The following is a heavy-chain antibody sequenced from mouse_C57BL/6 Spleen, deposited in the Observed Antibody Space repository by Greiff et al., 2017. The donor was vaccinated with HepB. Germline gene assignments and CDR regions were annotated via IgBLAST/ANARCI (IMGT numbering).Heavy chain of an antibody. CDR3: ARWGTTVVARNYAMDY. D-gene: IGHD1-1*01. CDR2: IYPGDGDT. Sequence: VQLQQSGPELVKPGASVKISCKASGYAFSSSWMNWVKQRPGKGLEWIGRIYPGDGDTNYNGKFKGKATLTADKSSSTAYMQLSSLTSEDAAVYFWARWGTTVVARNYAMDYWGQGTSVTVSS. CDR1: GYAFSSSW. J-gene: IGHJ4*01. V-gene: IGHV1-82*01.